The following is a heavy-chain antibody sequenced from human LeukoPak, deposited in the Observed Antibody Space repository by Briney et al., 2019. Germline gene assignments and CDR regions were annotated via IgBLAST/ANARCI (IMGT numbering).Heavy chain of an antibody. V-gene: IGHV3-9*01. J-gene: IGHJ4*02. CDR1: GFTFDDYA. Sequence: GRSLRLSCAASGFTFDDYAMHWVRQAPGKGLEWVSGISWNSGSIGYADSVKGRFTISRDNAKNSLYLQMNSLRAEDTALYYCAKGQGEKISAAGNYWGQGTLVTVSS. CDR3: AKGQGEKISAAGNY. CDR2: ISWNSGSI. D-gene: IGHD6-13*01.